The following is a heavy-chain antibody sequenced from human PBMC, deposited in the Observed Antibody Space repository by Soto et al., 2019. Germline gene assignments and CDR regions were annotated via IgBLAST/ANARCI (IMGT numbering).Heavy chain of an antibody. J-gene: IGHJ4*02. D-gene: IGHD1-26*01. CDR1: GFTFSSYA. V-gene: IGHV3-64*04. Sequence: VGALRLSCSDSGFTFSSYAMHWVRQAPGKGLEYVSAISSNGGSTYYADSVKGRFTISRDNSTGIAYLQMNGLKTDDTAVYYCARGVVGWESIPYFDSWGQGTQVTVSS. CDR2: ISSNGGST. CDR3: ARGVVGWESIPYFDS.